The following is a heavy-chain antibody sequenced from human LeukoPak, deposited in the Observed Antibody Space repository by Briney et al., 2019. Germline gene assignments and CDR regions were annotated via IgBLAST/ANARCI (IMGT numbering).Heavy chain of an antibody. D-gene: IGHD2-2*01. V-gene: IGHV3-23*01. CDR1: GFTFSSYA. CDR3: AKADCSSTSCYFDY. Sequence: GGSLRLSCAASGFTFSSYAMSWVRLAPGKGLEWVSAISGSGGSTYYADSVKGRFTISRDNSKNTLYLQMNSLRAEDTAVYYCAKADCSSTSCYFDYWGQGTLVTVSS. CDR2: ISGSGGST. J-gene: IGHJ4*02.